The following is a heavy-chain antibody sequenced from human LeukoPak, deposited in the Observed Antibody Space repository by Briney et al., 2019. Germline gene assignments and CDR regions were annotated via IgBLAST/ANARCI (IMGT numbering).Heavy chain of an antibody. J-gene: IGHJ5*02. V-gene: IGHV1-69*13. Sequence: ASVKVSCKASGGTFSSYAISWVRQAPGQGLEWMGGIIPIFGTANYAQKFQGRVTITADESTSTAYMELSSLKASDTAMYYCARSYYYGSGSYYGTVYNWFDPWGQGTLVTVSS. D-gene: IGHD3-10*01. CDR2: IIPIFGTA. CDR1: GGTFSSYA. CDR3: ARSYYYGSGSYYGTVYNWFDP.